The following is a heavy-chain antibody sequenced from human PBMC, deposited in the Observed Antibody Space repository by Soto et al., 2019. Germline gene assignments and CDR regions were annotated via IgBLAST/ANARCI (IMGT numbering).Heavy chain of an antibody. V-gene: IGHV3-33*01. CDR1: GFTFSSYG. J-gene: IGHJ3*02. D-gene: IGHD3-22*01. CDR2: IWYDGSNK. CDR3: ARDLHYYDSSGYDAFDI. Sequence: GGSLRLSCAASGFTFSSYGMHWVRQAPGKGLEWVAVIWYDGSNKYYADSVKGRFTISRDNSKNTLYLQMNSLRAEDTAVYYCARDLHYYDSSGYDAFDIWGQGTMVTVSS.